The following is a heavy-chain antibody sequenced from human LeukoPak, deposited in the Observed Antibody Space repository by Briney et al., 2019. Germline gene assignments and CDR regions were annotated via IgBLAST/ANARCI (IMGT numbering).Heavy chain of an antibody. V-gene: IGHV3-48*03. D-gene: IGHD2-2*03. CDR1: GFNFRSYE. J-gene: IGHJ4*02. Sequence: GSLRLSCAASGFNFRSYEMNWVRQAPGKGLECVSYISSSGTTTYYADSVKGRFTISRDNAKNSLYLQMNSLRAEDTAVYYCARNGYYFGYWGQGTLVTVSS. CDR3: ARNGYYFGY. CDR2: ISSSGTTT.